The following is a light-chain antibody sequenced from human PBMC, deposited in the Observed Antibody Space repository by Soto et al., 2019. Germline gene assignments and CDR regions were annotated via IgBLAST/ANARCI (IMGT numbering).Light chain of an antibody. CDR1: QGIYSY. CDR3: QQLYTYPLT. V-gene: IGKV1-9*01. Sequence: DIQLTQSPSFPSASVGDRVTVTCRASQGIYSYLAWYQQKPGKAPKLLIYTASTLQSGVPSRFSGSGSGTEFTLTITSLQPEDSAAYYCQQLYTYPLTFGGGTKVDIK. CDR2: TAS. J-gene: IGKJ4*01.